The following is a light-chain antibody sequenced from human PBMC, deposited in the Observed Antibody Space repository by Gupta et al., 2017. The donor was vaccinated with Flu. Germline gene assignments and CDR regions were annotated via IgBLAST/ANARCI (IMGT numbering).Light chain of an antibody. V-gene: IGKV1-5*03. CDR2: KAS. J-gene: IGKJ4*01. Sequence: SQMTPSPSTRPASVGDRGTITCRASQVINSWLAWYQQKPGKAPKILIQKASNLESGVPSRFTGSGSGTEFTLTISSLQPDDFAAYYCQQYSTSPLTFGGGTKVEIE. CDR1: QVINSW. CDR3: QQYSTSPLT.